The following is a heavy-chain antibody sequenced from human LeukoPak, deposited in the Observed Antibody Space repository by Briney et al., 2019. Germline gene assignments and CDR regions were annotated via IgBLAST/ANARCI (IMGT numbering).Heavy chain of an antibody. J-gene: IGHJ4*02. Sequence: SETLSLTCSVSGGSISGSSYFWGWIRQPPGKGLEWIGSIYYSGSTYYNPSLRSRLTMSVDTSKNQFSLKLSSVTAADTAVYYCATYCSSTSCYRTSFHYWGQGTLVTVSS. CDR2: IYYSGST. D-gene: IGHD2-2*01. CDR1: GGSISGSSYF. V-gene: IGHV4-39*01. CDR3: ATYCSSTSCYRTSFHY.